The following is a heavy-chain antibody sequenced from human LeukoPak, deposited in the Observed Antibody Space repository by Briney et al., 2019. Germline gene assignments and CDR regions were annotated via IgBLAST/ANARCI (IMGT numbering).Heavy chain of an antibody. Sequence: ASAKVSCKASGYTYTSYYMHRVRQTPGQGLEWMGLINPSDGGTRYAQKFQGRVTMTGDLSTSTVYMELSGLRSEDAAVYYCARATRGYGSGRDFDYWGQGTLVTVSS. CDR3: ARATRGYGSGRDFDY. D-gene: IGHD3-10*01. V-gene: IGHV1-46*01. J-gene: IGHJ4*02. CDR1: GYTYTSYY. CDR2: INPSDGGT.